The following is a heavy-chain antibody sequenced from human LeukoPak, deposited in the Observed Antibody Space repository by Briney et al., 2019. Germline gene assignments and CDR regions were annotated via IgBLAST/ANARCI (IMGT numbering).Heavy chain of an antibody. CDR2: IYYSGST. Sequence: SQTLSLTCTVSGGSISSGDYYWSCIRQPPGKGLEWIGYIYYSGSTYYNPSLKSRVTISVDTSKNQFSLKLSSVTAADTAVYYCARVVVPRVLDYWGQGTLVTVSS. CDR3: ARVVVPRVLDY. J-gene: IGHJ4*02. CDR1: GGSISSGDYY. D-gene: IGHD2-2*01. V-gene: IGHV4-30-4*01.